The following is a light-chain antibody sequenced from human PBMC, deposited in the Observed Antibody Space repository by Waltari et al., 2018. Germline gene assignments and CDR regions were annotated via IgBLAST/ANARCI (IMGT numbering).Light chain of an antibody. CDR1: ALPRKY. CDR3: YSTDSSSFPL. J-gene: IGLJ2*01. V-gene: IGLV3-10*01. CDR2: EDN. Sequence: SHELTQPPSVSVSPGQTARLTCSGDALPRKYAYWYQQKSGQAPVLLIYEDNKRPSGIPERFSGSSSGTLATLTISGALVEDEGDYYCYSTDSSSFPLFGGGTKLTVL.